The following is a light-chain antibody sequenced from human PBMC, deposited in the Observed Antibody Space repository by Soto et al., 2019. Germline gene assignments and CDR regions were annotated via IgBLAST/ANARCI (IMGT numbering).Light chain of an antibody. CDR2: DAS. CDR3: QQYNNWPPWT. Sequence: ILMTQSAAILSVSPGERATLSCRASQSVSNNLAWYQQKPGQAPRLLIYDASTRATGIPARFSGSGSGTEFTLTISGLQSEDFAVYYCQQYNNWPPWTFGQGTKVEIK. V-gene: IGKV3-15*01. CDR1: QSVSNN. J-gene: IGKJ1*01.